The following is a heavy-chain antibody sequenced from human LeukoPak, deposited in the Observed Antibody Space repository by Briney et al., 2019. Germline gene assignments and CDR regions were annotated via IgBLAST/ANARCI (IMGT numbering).Heavy chain of an antibody. V-gene: IGHV3-30*02. Sequence: PGGSLRLSCAASGFTFSSYWMSWVRQAPGKGLEWVAFIHYDGTDKYYADSVKGRFTISRDNSKNTMYLQMNSLRPEDTALYYCAKDSSNLDFWSGLRGGYYFDYWGQGTLVTVSS. CDR3: AKDSSNLDFWSGLRGGYYFDY. CDR1: GFTFSSYW. J-gene: IGHJ4*02. CDR2: IHYDGTDK. D-gene: IGHD3-3*01.